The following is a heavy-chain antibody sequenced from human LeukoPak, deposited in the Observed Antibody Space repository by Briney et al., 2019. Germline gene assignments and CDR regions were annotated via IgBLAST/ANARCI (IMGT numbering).Heavy chain of an antibody. Sequence: SETLSVTCTVSGGSISTYYWSWIRQPPGKGLEWIGYIYHSGSTNYNPSLQSRVTISVDTSKNQFSLNLNSLTAADTAVYYCARGGAARLHFQNWGQGTLVTVSS. CDR2: IYHSGST. D-gene: IGHD6-6*01. CDR1: GGSISTYY. V-gene: IGHV4-59*01. J-gene: IGHJ1*01. CDR3: ARGGAARLHFQN.